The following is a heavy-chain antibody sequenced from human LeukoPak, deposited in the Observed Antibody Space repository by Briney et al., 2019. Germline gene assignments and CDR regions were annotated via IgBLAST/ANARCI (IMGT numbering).Heavy chain of an antibody. CDR2: INHSGST. Sequence: PSETLSLTCAVYGGSFSGYYWSWIRQPPGKGLEWIGEINHSGSTNYNPSLKSRVTISVDTSKNQFSLKLSSVTAADTAVYYCARDRRYCSSTSCYNWFDPWGQGTLVTVSS. CDR1: GGSFSGYY. D-gene: IGHD2-2*01. V-gene: IGHV4-34*01. CDR3: ARDRRYCSSTSCYNWFDP. J-gene: IGHJ5*02.